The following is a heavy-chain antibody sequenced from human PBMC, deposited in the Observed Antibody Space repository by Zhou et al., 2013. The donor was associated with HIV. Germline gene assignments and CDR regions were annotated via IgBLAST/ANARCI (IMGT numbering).Heavy chain of an antibody. D-gene: IGHD6-13*01. J-gene: IGHJ5*02. Sequence: VQLVQSGAEVKKPGASVKVSCKASGYTFTSYDINWVRQATGQGLEWMGWMNPNSGNTGYAQKFQGRVTMTRNTSISTAYMELNSLRSEDTAVYYCARGGIAADGKVVDPWGQGNPGHRLL. V-gene: IGHV1-8*02. CDR2: MNPNSGNT. CDR3: ARGGIAADGKVVDP. CDR1: GYTFTSYD.